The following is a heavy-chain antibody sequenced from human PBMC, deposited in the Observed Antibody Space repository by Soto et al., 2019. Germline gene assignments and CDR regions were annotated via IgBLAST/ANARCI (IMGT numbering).Heavy chain of an antibody. J-gene: IGHJ4*02. D-gene: IGHD5-12*01. Sequence: QVQLVKSGGGLVKPGGSLRLSCAASGFTFSDYYMSWIRQAPGKGLEWVSYISSSGSTMYYADSVKGRFTISRDNAKNSLYLQMNSLRAEDTAVYYCARDLYSGYVRVEDYFDYWGQGTLVTVSS. CDR3: ARDLYSGYVRVEDYFDY. CDR1: GFTFSDYY. V-gene: IGHV3-11*01. CDR2: ISSSGSTM.